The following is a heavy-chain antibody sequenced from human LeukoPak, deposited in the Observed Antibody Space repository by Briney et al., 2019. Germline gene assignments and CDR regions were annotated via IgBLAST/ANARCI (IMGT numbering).Heavy chain of an antibody. J-gene: IGHJ4*02. CDR3: ASVQLERPKGGFDY. CDR2: VYYSGST. D-gene: IGHD1-1*01. CDR1: GASISSSSYF. Sequence: SETLSLTCTVSGASISSSSYFWGWIRQPPGKGLEYIGSVYYSGSTYYNPSLRSRVTISVDRSKNQFSLRLSSVTAADTAVYYCASVQLERPKGGFDYWGQGTLVTVSS. V-gene: IGHV4-39*07.